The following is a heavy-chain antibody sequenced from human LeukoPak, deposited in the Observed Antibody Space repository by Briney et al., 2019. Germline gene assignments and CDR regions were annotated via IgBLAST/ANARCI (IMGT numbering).Heavy chain of an antibody. J-gene: IGHJ5*02. D-gene: IGHD4-17*01. CDR3: AKDLVPHYGGNSPPWFDP. Sequence: GGSLRLSCAASGFTFSSCGMHWVRQAPGKGLEWVAVISYDGSNKYYADSVKGRFTISRDNSKNTLYLQMNSLRAEDTAVYYCAKDLVPHYGGNSPPWFDPWGQGTLVTVSS. CDR1: GFTFSSCG. CDR2: ISYDGSNK. V-gene: IGHV3-30*18.